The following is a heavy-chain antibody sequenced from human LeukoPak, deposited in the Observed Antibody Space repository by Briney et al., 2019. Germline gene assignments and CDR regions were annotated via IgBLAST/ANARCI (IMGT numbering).Heavy chain of an antibody. CDR3: ARQSRGALTATPHY. D-gene: IGHD1-7*01. V-gene: IGHV4-39*01. Sequence: PSETLSLTCTVSGGSISSSSYYWGWIRQPPGKGLEWIGSIYYSGSTYYNPSLKSRVTISVDTSKNQFSLKLSSVTAADTAVYYCARQSRGALTATPHYWGQGTLVTVSS. CDR1: GGSISSSSYY. CDR2: IYYSGST. J-gene: IGHJ4*02.